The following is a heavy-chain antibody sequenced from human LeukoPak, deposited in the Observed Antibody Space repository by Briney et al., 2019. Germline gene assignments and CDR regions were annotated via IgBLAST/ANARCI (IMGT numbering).Heavy chain of an antibody. CDR3: ARAEHPGYSGYDYDY. J-gene: IGHJ4*02. CDR2: INPNSGGT. V-gene: IGHV1-2*02. CDR1: GYSFTTFH. Sequence: ASVKVSCKAAGYSFTTFHINWVRQAPGQGPEWMGWINPNSGGTNYAQKFQGRVTMTRDTSISTAYMELSRLRSDDTAVYYCARAEHPGYSGYDYDYWGQGTLVTVSP. D-gene: IGHD5-12*01.